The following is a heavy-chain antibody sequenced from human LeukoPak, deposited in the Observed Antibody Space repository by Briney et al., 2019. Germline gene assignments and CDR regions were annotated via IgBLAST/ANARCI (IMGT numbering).Heavy chain of an antibody. CDR3: ARDYYDSSSICGY. D-gene: IGHD3-22*01. CDR2: MNPNSGNT. CDR1: GYTFTSYD. J-gene: IGHJ4*02. V-gene: IGHV1-8*01. Sequence: GASVKVSCKASGYTFTSYDINWVRQATGQGLEWMGWMNPNSGNTGYAQKFQGRVTMTRNTSISTAYMELSGLRSEDTAVYYCARDYYDSSSICGYWGQGTLVTVSS.